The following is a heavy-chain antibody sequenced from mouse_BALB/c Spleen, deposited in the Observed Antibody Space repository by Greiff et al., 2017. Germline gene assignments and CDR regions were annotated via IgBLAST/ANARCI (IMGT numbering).Heavy chain of an antibody. Sequence: EVKLVESGGGLVQPGGSLRLSCAPSGFTFTDYYMSWVRQPPGKALEWLGFIRNKANGYTTEYSASVKGRFTISRDNSQSIRYLQMNTLRAEDSATYYCARDGPFDYWGQGTTLTVSS. CDR3: ARDGPFDY. CDR2: IRNKANGYTT. CDR1: GFTFTDYY. J-gene: IGHJ2*01. V-gene: IGHV7-3*02.